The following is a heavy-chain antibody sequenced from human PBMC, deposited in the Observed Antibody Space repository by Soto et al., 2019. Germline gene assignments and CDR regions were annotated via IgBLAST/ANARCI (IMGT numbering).Heavy chain of an antibody. CDR3: ATGGHNDGFNFYHGMDV. D-gene: IGHD5-18*01. CDR1: GGIFTTNA. J-gene: IGHJ6*02. V-gene: IGHV1-69*01. CDR2: VIPLFDTA. Sequence: QVQVVQSVAEVKKPGSSVKVSCKVSGGIFTTNAISWERLAPGQGLEGLGGVIPLFDTAYYAQIFRGRLRISADGATTTAYMELSGLTSAETAVYFCATGGHNDGFNFYHGMDVWVQGTTGTGS.